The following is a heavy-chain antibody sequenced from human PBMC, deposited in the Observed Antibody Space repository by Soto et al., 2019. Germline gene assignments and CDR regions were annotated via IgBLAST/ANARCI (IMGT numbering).Heavy chain of an antibody. J-gene: IGHJ4*02. Sequence: GGSLRLSCAASGFTFSSYVMHWVRQAPGKGLEWVAIISYDGSNKYYGDSVKGRFTISRDNSKNTLYLQMNSLRADDTAVYYGARRYVSGWKNYYFDYWGQGTLVTVSS. CDR2: ISYDGSNK. CDR3: ARRYVSGWKNYYFDY. D-gene: IGHD1-1*01. V-gene: IGHV3-30-3*01. CDR1: GFTFSSYV.